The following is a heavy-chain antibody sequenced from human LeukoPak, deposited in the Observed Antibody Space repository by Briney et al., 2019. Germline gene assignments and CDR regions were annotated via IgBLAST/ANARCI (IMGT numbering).Heavy chain of an antibody. D-gene: IGHD2-2*01. CDR2: IYSGGST. Sequence: GGSLRLSCAASGFTVSSNYMSWVRQAPGKGLEWVSVIYSGGSTYYADSVKGRFTISRDNSKNTLYLQMNSLRAEDTAVYYCARLGVVPAAPIDYWGQGTLVTVSS. V-gene: IGHV3-66*04. CDR3: ARLGVVPAAPIDY. CDR1: GFTVSSNY. J-gene: IGHJ4*02.